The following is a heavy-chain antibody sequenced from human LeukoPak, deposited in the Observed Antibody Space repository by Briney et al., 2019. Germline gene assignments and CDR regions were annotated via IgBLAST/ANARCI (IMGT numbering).Heavy chain of an antibody. D-gene: IGHD3-10*01. CDR3: ARVVYYGSGSYYNLDY. CDR2: IYYSGST. V-gene: IGHV4-59*01. CDR1: GGSISSYY. J-gene: IGHJ4*02. Sequence: SETLSLTCTVSGGSISSYYWSWIRQPPGKGLEWIGYIYYSGSTNYNPSLKSRVTISVDTSKNQFSLKLSSVTAADTAVYYCARVVYYGSGSYYNLDYWGQGTLVTVSS.